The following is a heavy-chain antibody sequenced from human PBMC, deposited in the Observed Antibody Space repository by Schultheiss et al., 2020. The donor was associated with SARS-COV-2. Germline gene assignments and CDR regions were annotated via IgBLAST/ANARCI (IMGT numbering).Heavy chain of an antibody. V-gene: IGHV4-39*07. CDR1: GGSISSSSYY. Sequence: SETLSLTCTVSGGSISSSSYYWGWIRQPPGKGLEWIGSIYYSGSTNYNPSLKSRVTISVDTSKNQFSLKLSSVTAADTAVYYCARDRGYCSSTSCSWGWFDPWGQGTLVTVSS. CDR2: IYYSGST. CDR3: ARDRGYCSSTSCSWGWFDP. J-gene: IGHJ5*02. D-gene: IGHD2-2*01.